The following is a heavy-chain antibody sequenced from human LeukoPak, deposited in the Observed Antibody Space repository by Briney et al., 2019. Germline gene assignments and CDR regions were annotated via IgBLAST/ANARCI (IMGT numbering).Heavy chain of an antibody. D-gene: IGHD6-13*01. V-gene: IGHV3-53*01. CDR1: GFTVSSNY. CDR2: IYSGGST. J-gene: IGHJ4*02. Sequence: GGSLRLSCAASGFTVSSNYMSWVRQAPGKGLEWVSVIYSGGSTYYADSVKGRFTISRDNSKNTLYLQMNSLRAEDTAVYYCVKDLSSNWYSFDYWGQGTLVTVSS. CDR3: VKDLSSNWYSFDY.